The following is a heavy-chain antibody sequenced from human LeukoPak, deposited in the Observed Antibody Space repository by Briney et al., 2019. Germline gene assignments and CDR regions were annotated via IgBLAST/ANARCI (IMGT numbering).Heavy chain of an antibody. V-gene: IGHV4-59*12. CDR1: GGSISSYY. J-gene: IGHJ4*02. Sequence: SETLSLTCTVSGGSISSYYWSWIRQPPGKGLEWIGYIYYSGSTNCNPSLKSRVTISVDTSKNQFSLKLSSVTAADTAVYYCASRIAARRRYFDYWGQGTLVTVSS. D-gene: IGHD6-6*01. CDR2: IYYSGST. CDR3: ASRIAARRRYFDY.